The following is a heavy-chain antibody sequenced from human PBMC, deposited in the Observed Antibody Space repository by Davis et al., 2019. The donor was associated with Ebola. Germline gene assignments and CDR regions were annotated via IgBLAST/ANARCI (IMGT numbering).Heavy chain of an antibody. V-gene: IGHV3-11*01. CDR1: GFTFSDYY. CDR3: AKTVGWLQQSGEEYFQS. CDR2: ISRTATTV. Sequence: GESLKISCAASGFTFSDYYMSWIRQAPGRWLEWVSFISRTATTVSYADSVRGRFTISRDNAKNSLYLQMHSLRAEDTAVYYCAKTVGWLQQSGEEYFQSWGQGTLVTVSS. D-gene: IGHD5-24*01. J-gene: IGHJ1*01.